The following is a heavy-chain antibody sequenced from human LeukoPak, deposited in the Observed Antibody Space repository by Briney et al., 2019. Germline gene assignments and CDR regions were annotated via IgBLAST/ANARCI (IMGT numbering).Heavy chain of an antibody. CDR2: IYTSGGT. D-gene: IGHD2-2*01. CDR1: GGSISSGSSY. V-gene: IGHV4-61*02. J-gene: IGHJ5*02. CDR3: ARGRRDIVVDYWFDP. Sequence: SETLSLTCTVSGGSISSGSSYWSWIRQPAGKGLEWIGLIYTSGGTNYNPSLKSRVTISVDTSKNQFSLKLNSVTAADTAVYYCARGRRDIVVDYWFDPWGQGALVTVSS.